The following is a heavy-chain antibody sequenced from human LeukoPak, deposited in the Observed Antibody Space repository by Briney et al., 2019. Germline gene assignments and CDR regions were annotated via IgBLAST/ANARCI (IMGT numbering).Heavy chain of an antibody. D-gene: IGHD6-19*01. J-gene: IGHJ5*02. CDR3: AKGSGSGWYGWLDP. V-gene: IGHV3-23*01. Sequence: GGSLRLSCAVSGFTFRSYAMNWVRQAPGKGLEWVSAITDSGTNTYYGDSVKGRFTVSRDNSKNTLYLQMNSLRAEDTAVYYCAKGSGSGWYGWLDPWGQGTLVIVSS. CDR1: GFTFRSYA. CDR2: ITDSGTNT.